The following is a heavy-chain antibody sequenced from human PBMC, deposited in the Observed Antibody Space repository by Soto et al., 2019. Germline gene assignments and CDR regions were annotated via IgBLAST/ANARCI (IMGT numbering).Heavy chain of an antibody. J-gene: IGHJ1*01. V-gene: IGHV1-18*01. D-gene: IGHD2-15*01. CDR2: ISAYNGNT. CDR3: ARAERIVVVAAPGAY. Sequence: VASVKVSCKASGYTFTSYGISWVRQAPGQGLEWMGWISAYNGNTNYAQKLQGRATMTTDTSTSTAYMELRSLRSDDTAVYYCARAERIVVVAAPGAYWGQGTLVTVSS. CDR1: GYTFTSYG.